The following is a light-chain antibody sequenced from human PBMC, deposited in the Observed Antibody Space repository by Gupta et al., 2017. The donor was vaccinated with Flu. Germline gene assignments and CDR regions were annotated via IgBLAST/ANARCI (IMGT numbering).Light chain of an antibody. J-gene: IGKJ4*01. CDR3: RQHNSYPFT. CDR2: SAS. V-gene: IGKV1-17*01. Sequence: DIQMTQSPSSLSASVGDSVTITCRASQDVGSELGWYQQKPGTAPKRLIYSASSLQSGVPSRFSGSGSGTEFTLTISSLQPEDFATYYCRQHNSYPFTFGGGTKVEIK. CDR1: QDVGSE.